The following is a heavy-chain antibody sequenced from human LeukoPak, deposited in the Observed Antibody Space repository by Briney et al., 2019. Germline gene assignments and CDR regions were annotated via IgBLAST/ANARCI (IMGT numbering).Heavy chain of an antibody. CDR1: GYTFTAYY. D-gene: IGHD6-19*01. CDR3: AREVSVAGTMIDY. CDR2: TNPNSGVT. J-gene: IGHJ4*02. Sequence: ASVKVSCKASGYTFTAYYLHWVRQAPGQGLEWMGWTNPNSGVTNYTQKFQGRVTMTRDTSITTAYMELTRLRSDDTAVYYCAREVSVAGTMIDYWGQGTPVTVSS. V-gene: IGHV1-2*02.